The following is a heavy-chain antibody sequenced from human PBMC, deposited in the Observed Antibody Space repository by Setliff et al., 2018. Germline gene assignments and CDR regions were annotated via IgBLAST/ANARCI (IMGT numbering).Heavy chain of an antibody. D-gene: IGHD6-6*01. J-gene: IGHJ4*02. CDR2: IYYTGIT. CDR1: GDSINSYPYY. CDR3: ARGRNLAARLFDS. V-gene: IGHV4-39*02. Sequence: PSETLSLTCTVSGDSINSYPYYWGWIRQPPGKGLEWIGNIYYTGITYYNPSLKSRVTISVDTSKNHFSLKLTSVTAADAAVYYCARGRNLAARLFDSWGQGTRVTVSS.